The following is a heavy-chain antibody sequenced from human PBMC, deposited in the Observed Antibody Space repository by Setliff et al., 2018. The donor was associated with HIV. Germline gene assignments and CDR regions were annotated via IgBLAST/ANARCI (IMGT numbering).Heavy chain of an antibody. Sequence: SETMSLTCAVSGYSISSGYYWGWIRQPPGKGLGWIGSIYHSGSTYNNPSLKRRVTISVDTSKNQFSLKLTSVTAADTAVYYCARTLRAAAMGYFDYWGQGTLVTVSS. J-gene: IGHJ4*02. V-gene: IGHV4-38-2*01. CDR1: GYSISSGYY. D-gene: IGHD5-18*01. CDR3: ARTLRAAAMGYFDY. CDR2: IYHSGST.